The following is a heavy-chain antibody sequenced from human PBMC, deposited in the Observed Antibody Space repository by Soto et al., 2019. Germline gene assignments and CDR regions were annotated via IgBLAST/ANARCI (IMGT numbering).Heavy chain of an antibody. CDR2: IWYDGSNT. CDR3: ARSPAGYSYGYGADY. J-gene: IGHJ4*02. V-gene: IGHV3-33*01. D-gene: IGHD5-18*01. CDR1: GFTFSTYG. Sequence: GGSLRLSCAASGFTFSTYGLHWVRQAPGTGLERVAVIWYDGSNTYYADSVKGRFTTSRDNSNNTLYLQMNSLRAEDTAVYYCARSPAGYSYGYGADYWGQGTLVTVSS.